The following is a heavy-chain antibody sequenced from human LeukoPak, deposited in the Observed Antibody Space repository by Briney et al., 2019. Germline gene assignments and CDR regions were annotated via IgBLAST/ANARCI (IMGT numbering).Heavy chain of an antibody. CDR3: ARSRGYGHYFDY. CDR1: GGSISSYY. J-gene: IGHJ4*02. CDR2: IYYSGNT. V-gene: IGHV4-59*01. D-gene: IGHD5-12*01. Sequence: PSETLSLTCTVSGGSISSYYWSWIRQPPGKGLEWIGYIYYSGNTNYNPSLKSRVTISLDTSKNHFSLKLNSVTAADTAVYYCARSRGYGHYFDYWGQGTLVTVSS.